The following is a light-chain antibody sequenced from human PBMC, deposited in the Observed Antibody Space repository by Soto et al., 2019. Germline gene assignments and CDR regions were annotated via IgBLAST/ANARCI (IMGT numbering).Light chain of an antibody. CDR3: QQYGTSPLFT. Sequence: EIVLTQSPGTLSLSPGERATLSCRASQSVSSSFLAWYQQKPGQAPRLLIYGASSRITGIPDRFSGSGSGTDFTLSISRLEPEDFAVYSCQQYGTSPLFTFGPGTKVDIK. CDR2: GAS. J-gene: IGKJ3*01. CDR1: QSVSSSF. V-gene: IGKV3-20*01.